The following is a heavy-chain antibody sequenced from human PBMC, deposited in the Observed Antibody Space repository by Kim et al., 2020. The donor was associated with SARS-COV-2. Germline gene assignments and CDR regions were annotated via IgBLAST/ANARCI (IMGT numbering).Heavy chain of an antibody. V-gene: IGHV4-59*13. CDR1: GGSISSYY. CDR3: ARTYGSGSYYNWVFDY. J-gene: IGHJ4*02. Sequence: SETLSLTCTVSGGSISSYYWSWIRQPPGKGLEWIGYIYYSGSTNYNPSLKSRVTISVDTSKNQFSLKLSSVTAADTAVYYCARTYGSGSYYNWVFDYWGQGTLVTVSS. CDR2: IYYSGST. D-gene: IGHD3-10*01.